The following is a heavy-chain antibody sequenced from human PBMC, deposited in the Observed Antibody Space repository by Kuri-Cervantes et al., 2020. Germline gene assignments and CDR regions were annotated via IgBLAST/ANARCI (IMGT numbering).Heavy chain of an antibody. CDR1: GYTFSMYA. V-gene: IGHV1-3*01. J-gene: IGHJ3*02. D-gene: IGHD3-16*02. Sequence: ASVHVSCKACGYTFSMYAMHWVRQAPGQRLEGMGWINAGNGNTKYSQKFQGRVTITRETSASTAYMELSSLRSEDTAVYYFARVSAGAFDIWGQGTMVTVSS. CDR3: ARVSAGAFDI. CDR2: INAGNGNT.